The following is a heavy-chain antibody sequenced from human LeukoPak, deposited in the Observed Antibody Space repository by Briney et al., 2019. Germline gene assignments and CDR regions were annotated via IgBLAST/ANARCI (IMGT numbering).Heavy chain of an antibody. CDR3: ARGRGNYFDY. CDR1: GFTFSSYA. CDR2: ISYDGSNK. V-gene: IGHV3-30-3*01. J-gene: IGHJ4*02. Sequence: GGSLRLSCAASGFTFSSYAMHWVRQAPGKGLEWVAVISYDGSNKYYADSVKGRFTISRDNSKNTLYLQTNSLRAEGTAVYYCARGRGNYFDYWGQGTLVTVSS.